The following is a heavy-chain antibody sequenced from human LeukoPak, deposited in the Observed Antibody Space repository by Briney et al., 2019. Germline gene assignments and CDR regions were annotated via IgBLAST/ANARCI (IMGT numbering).Heavy chain of an antibody. Sequence: GGSLRLSCTASGLAFSEYGMHWVRQAPGKGLEWVAVIWYDGSNKYYADSVKGRFTISRDNSKNTLYLQMNSLRAEDTAVYYCARDIAAAGTNWFDPWGQGTLVTVSS. V-gene: IGHV3-33*08. CDR3: ARDIAAAGTNWFDP. CDR1: GLAFSEYG. J-gene: IGHJ5*02. D-gene: IGHD6-13*01. CDR2: IWYDGSNK.